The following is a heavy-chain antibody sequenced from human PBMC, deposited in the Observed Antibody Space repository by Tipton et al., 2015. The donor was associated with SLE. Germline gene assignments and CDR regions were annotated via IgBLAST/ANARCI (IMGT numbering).Heavy chain of an antibody. Sequence: LSLTCVASGFTSSLHAMHWVRQAPGKGLEWVAVISYDGTYKYYADSVRGRFTISRDHSTSTVYLQMNSLRTEDTAVYYCTRDASDGSSPLDVWGKGTTAFVSS. J-gene: IGHJ6*04. CDR1: GFTSSLHA. CDR3: TRDASDGSSPLDV. CDR2: ISYDGTYK. V-gene: IGHV3-30*04. D-gene: IGHD6-6*01.